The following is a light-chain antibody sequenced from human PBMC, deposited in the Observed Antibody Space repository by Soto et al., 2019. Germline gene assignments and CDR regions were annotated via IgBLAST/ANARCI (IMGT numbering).Light chain of an antibody. CDR2: EVS. CDR3: NSQRRGGTRV. V-gene: IGLV2-14*01. J-gene: IGLJ1*01. Sequence: QSALTQPASVSGSPGQSITISCTGTSSDVGANDHVSWYQHHPGNAPKLIIYEVSTRPSGVSNRFSASKSAYTASLTTSGLQAEDEAEYYCNSQRRGGTRVFGTGTKVTVL. CDR1: SSDVGANDH.